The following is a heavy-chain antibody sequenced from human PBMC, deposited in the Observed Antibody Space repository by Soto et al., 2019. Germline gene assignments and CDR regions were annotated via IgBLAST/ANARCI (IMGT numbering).Heavy chain of an antibody. V-gene: IGHV3-23*01. Sequence: GGSLRLSCAASDFIFLDYAMTWVRQAPGKGLGWVSTISRDGSNTHYADSVKGRFTISRDNSKKTLYLEMSSLRGEDTAFYYCTKDPSTGYADHWGQGTLVTVSS. J-gene: IGHJ4*02. CDR3: TKDPSTGYADH. D-gene: IGHD3-9*01. CDR2: ISRDGSNT. CDR1: DFIFLDYA.